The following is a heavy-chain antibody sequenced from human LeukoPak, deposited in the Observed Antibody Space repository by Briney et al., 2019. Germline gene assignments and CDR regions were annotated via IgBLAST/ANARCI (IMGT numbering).Heavy chain of an antibody. CDR1: GFTFSSYA. CDR2: ISGSGGST. D-gene: IGHD6-13*01. CDR3: AKAHSSSWYGDFDY. J-gene: IGHJ4*02. V-gene: IGHV3-23*01. Sequence: GGSLRLSCAASGFTFSSYAMSWVRQAPGKGLEWVSAISGSGGSTYYADSEKGRFTISRDNSKNTLYLQMNSLRAEDTAVYYCAKAHSSSWYGDFDYWGQGTLVTVSS.